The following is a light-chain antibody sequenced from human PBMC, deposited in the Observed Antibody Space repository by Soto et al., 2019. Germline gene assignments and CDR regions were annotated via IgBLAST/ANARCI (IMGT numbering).Light chain of an antibody. Sequence: HSALTQPASVSGSPGQSITISCTGTSSDVGGYNYVSWYQQHPVKAPKLILYDVTNRPAGVSDRFSGSKSGNTASLTISGLQAEYEADYSCSSYTCSSTPYGFCTGTKLTVL. CDR1: SSDVGGYNY. CDR2: DVT. CDR3: SSYTCSSTPYG. V-gene: IGLV2-14*01. J-gene: IGLJ1*01.